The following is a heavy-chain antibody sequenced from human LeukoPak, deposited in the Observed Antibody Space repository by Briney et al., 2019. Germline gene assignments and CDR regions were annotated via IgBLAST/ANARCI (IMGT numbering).Heavy chain of an antibody. Sequence: PSETLSLTCTVSGGSISSSSYYWGWIRQPPGKGLEWIGSIYYSGSTYYNPSLKSRVTISVDTSKNQFSLKLSSVTAADTAVYYCASWGVGVYYYGSGSHFDYWGQGTLVTVSS. V-gene: IGHV4-39*01. D-gene: IGHD3-10*01. CDR1: GGSISSSSYY. CDR3: ASWGVGVYYYGSGSHFDY. CDR2: IYYSGST. J-gene: IGHJ4*02.